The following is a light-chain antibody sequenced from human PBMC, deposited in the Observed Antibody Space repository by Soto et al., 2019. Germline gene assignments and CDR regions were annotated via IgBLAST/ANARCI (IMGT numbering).Light chain of an antibody. CDR2: SNN. CDR3: AAWDDSLNAYV. CDR1: SSNIETNT. J-gene: IGLJ1*01. V-gene: IGLV1-44*01. Sequence: QSVLTQPPSASGTPGQRVTISCSGSSSNIETNTVSWFQQLPRTAPKLLIYSNNQRPSGVPDRFSGSKSGTSASLAISGLQSGDEANYYCAAWDDSLNAYVLGAGTKVTV.